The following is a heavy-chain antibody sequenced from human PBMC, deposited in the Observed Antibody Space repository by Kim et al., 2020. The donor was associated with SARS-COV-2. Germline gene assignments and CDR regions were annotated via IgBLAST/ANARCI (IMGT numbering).Heavy chain of an antibody. Sequence: GDTTYYADSVKGRFSISRDNTKNTLYLQMSSMRAEDTAVDYCVQNWNADYWGQGTLVTVSS. V-gene: IGHV3-64D*06. J-gene: IGHJ4*02. CDR3: VQNWNADY. CDR2: GDTT. D-gene: IGHD1-1*01.